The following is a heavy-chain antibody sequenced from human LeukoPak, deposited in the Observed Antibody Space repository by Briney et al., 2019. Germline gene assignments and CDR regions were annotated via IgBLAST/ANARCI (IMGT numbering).Heavy chain of an antibody. CDR3: ATSRYDYVWGNFDY. D-gene: IGHD3-16*01. J-gene: IGHJ4*02. Sequence: GGSLRLSCITSGFTFSSYAMSWVRQAPGKGLEWVSAISGSGGSTYYADSVKGRFTISRDNSKNTLYLQMNSLRAEDTAVYYCATSRYDYVWGNFDYWGQGTLVTVSS. CDR1: GFTFSSYA. V-gene: IGHV3-23*01. CDR2: ISGSGGST.